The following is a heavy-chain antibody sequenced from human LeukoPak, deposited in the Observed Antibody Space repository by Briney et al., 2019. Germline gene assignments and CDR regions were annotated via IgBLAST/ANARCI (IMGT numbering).Heavy chain of an antibody. CDR1: GGSISSSSYY. Sequence: PSETLSLTCTVSGGSISSSSYYWGWIRQPPGKGLEWIGSIYYSGSTYYNPSLKSRVTISVDKSKNQFSLKLSSVTAADTAVYYCARDRAVTTWFDPWGQGTLVTVSS. D-gene: IGHD4-17*01. CDR2: IYYSGST. J-gene: IGHJ5*02. CDR3: ARDRAVTTWFDP. V-gene: IGHV4-39*02.